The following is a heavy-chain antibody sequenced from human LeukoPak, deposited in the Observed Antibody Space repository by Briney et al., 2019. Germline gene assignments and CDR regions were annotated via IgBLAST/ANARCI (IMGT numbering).Heavy chain of an antibody. Sequence: QAGGSLRLSCAASGFTFSSYGMHWVRQAPGRGLEWVAVISYDGSNKYYADSVKGRFIISRDNSKNTLYLQMNSLRAEDTAVYYCAKDGPYNWNDGFDYWGQGTLVTVSS. CDR3: AKDGPYNWNDGFDY. CDR2: ISYDGSNK. D-gene: IGHD1-1*01. V-gene: IGHV3-30*18. CDR1: GFTFSSYG. J-gene: IGHJ4*02.